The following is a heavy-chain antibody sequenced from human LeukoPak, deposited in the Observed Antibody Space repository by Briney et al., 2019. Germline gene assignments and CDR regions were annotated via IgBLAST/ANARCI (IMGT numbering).Heavy chain of an antibody. V-gene: IGHV4-4*07. CDR2: IYNSGST. D-gene: IGHD1-26*01. CDR3: ARLIVGATDFDY. J-gene: IGHJ4*02. Sequence: SETLSLTCTVSGGSISSYYWSWIRQPAGKGLEWIGHIYNSGSTNYNPSLKGRVTMSVATSKNQFSLKLSSVTAADTAVYYCARLIVGATDFDYWGQGTLVTVSS. CDR1: GGSISSYY.